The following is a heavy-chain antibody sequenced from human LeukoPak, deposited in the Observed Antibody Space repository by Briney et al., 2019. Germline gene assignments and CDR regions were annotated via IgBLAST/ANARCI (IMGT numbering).Heavy chain of an antibody. V-gene: IGHV3-48*01. Sequence: PGGSLRLSCAASGFTFSSYAMTWVRQAPGEGLEWVSYISSSGSAIYYADSVKGRFTMSRDNAKNSLYMQMNSLRADDTAVYYCARGPGQLWLPDQWFDPWGQGTLVTVSS. CDR2: ISSSGSAI. CDR3: ARGPGQLWLPDQWFDP. J-gene: IGHJ5*02. CDR1: GFTFSSYA. D-gene: IGHD5-18*01.